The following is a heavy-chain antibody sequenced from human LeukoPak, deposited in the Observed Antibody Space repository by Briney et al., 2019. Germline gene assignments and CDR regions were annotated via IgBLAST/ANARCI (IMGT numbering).Heavy chain of an antibody. Sequence: GGSLRLSCAASGFTFSSYAMSWVRQAPGKGLEWVSFISGSGASTYYVDSVKGRFTISRDNSKNTLYLQMNSLRAEDTAAYYCARDHKGYSYGYRRGYSDYYYMDVWGKGTTVTVSS. J-gene: IGHJ6*03. V-gene: IGHV3-23*01. CDR3: ARDHKGYSYGYRRGYSDYYYMDV. D-gene: IGHD5-18*01. CDR1: GFTFSSYA. CDR2: ISGSGAST.